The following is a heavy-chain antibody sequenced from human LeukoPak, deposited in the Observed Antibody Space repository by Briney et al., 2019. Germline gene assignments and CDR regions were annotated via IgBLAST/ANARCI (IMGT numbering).Heavy chain of an antibody. CDR3: ARGGAGWFDP. CDR2: IYYSGST. D-gene: IGHD1-26*01. Sequence: SETLSLTCTVSGGSISSYYWSWIRQPPGKGLEWIGNIYYSGSTNYNPSLKSRVTISVDTSRNQFSLKLSSVTAADTAVYYCARGGAGWFDPWGQGTLVTVSS. J-gene: IGHJ5*02. V-gene: IGHV4-59*01. CDR1: GGSISSYY.